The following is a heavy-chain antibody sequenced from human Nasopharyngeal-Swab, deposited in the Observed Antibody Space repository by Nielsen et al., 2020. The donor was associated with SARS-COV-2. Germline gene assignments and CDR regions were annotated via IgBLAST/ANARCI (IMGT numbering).Heavy chain of an antibody. J-gene: IGHJ5*02. V-gene: IGHV4-38-2*01. CDR2: IYHSGST. Sequence: GSLRLSCAVSGYSISSGYYWGWIRQPPGKGLEWIGSIYHSGSTYYNPSLKSRVTISVDTSKNQFSLKLSSVTAADTAVYYCARIVVVPAASVRIRGWFDPWGQGTLVTVSS. CDR1: GYSISSGYY. CDR3: ARIVVVPAASVRIRGWFDP. D-gene: IGHD2-2*01.